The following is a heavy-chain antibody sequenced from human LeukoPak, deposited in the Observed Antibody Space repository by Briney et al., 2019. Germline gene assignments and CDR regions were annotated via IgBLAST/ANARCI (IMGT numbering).Heavy chain of an antibody. CDR3: ASTSGWYLDGGYFDY. V-gene: IGHV4-61*02. D-gene: IGHD6-19*01. CDR2: IYTSGST. J-gene: IGHJ4*02. CDR1: GGSIGSGSYY. Sequence: PSQTLSLTCTVSGGSIGSGSYYWSWIRQPAGKGLEWIGRIYTSGSTNYNPSLKSRVTISVDTSNNQFSLKLSSVTAADTAVYYCASTSGWYLDGGYFDYWGQGTLVTVSS.